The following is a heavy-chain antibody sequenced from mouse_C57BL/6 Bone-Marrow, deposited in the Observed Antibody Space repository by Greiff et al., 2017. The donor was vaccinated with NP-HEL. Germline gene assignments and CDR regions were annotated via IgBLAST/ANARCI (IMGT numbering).Heavy chain of an antibody. D-gene: IGHD4-1*01. CDR1: GFTFSSYA. CDR2: ISDGGSYT. Sequence: EVNLVESGGGLVKPGGSLKLSCAASGFTFSSYAMSWVRQTPEKRLEWVATISDGGSYTYYPDNVKGRFTISRDNAKNNLYLQMSQLKSEDTAMYYCARAELGRAWFAYWGQGTLVTVSA. J-gene: IGHJ3*01. V-gene: IGHV5-4*03. CDR3: ARAELGRAWFAY.